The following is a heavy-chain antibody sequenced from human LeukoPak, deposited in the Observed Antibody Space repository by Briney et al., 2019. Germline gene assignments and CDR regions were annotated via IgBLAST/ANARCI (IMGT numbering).Heavy chain of an antibody. CDR1: GFTFSSYA. CDR3: AKDRNIVATIAWEDGARGVIDY. Sequence: GGSLRLSCAASGFTFSSYAMSWVRQAPGKGLEWVSGISVNGGTTYYADSVKGRVTISRDNSRNTLYLQMNSLRVEDTAVYYCAKDRNIVATIAWEDGARGVIDYWGQGTLVTVSS. CDR2: ISVNGGTT. V-gene: IGHV3-23*01. J-gene: IGHJ4*02. D-gene: IGHD5-12*01.